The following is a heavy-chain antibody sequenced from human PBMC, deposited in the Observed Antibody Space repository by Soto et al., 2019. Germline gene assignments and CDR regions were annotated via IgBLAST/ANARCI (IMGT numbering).Heavy chain of an antibody. J-gene: IGHJ5*02. CDR1: GFTFSSYA. D-gene: IGHD1-1*01. Sequence: GGSLRLSCAASGFTFSSYAMSWVRQPPGKGLEWGLGISCSGGSTYYAASVKGRFTISRDNSKNKLYLQMNSVRAEDTAVYYCAKDSETGTNPNWFDPWGQGTLVTVSS. CDR3: AKDSETGTNPNWFDP. V-gene: IGHV3-23*01. CDR2: ISCSGGST.